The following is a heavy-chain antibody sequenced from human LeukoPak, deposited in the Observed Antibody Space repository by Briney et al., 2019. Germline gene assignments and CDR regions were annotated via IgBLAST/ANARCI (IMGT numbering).Heavy chain of an antibody. CDR1: GYSISSGYY. Sequence: SSETLSLTCTVSGYSISSGYYWGWIRQPPGKGLEWIGSIYHSGSTYYNPSLKSRVTISVDTSKNQFSLKLSSVTAADTAVYYCASGNTVVDAFDIWGQGTMVTVSS. CDR2: IYHSGST. D-gene: IGHD4-23*01. CDR3: ASGNTVVDAFDI. J-gene: IGHJ3*02. V-gene: IGHV4-38-2*02.